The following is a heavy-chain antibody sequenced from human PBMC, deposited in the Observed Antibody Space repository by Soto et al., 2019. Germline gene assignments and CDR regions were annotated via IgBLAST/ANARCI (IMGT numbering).Heavy chain of an antibody. CDR3: ARGPSYSIDV. J-gene: IGHJ6*02. CDR1: GYTFTSYA. D-gene: IGHD1-20*01. CDR2: MNPNSGNT. Sequence: ASVKVSCKASGYTFTSYAINWVRQATGQGLEWMGWMNPNSGNTGYVQKFQGSVTMTRNTSISTAYMELSSLRSEDTAEYYRARGPSYSIDVWSRGTTVT. V-gene: IGHV1-8*01.